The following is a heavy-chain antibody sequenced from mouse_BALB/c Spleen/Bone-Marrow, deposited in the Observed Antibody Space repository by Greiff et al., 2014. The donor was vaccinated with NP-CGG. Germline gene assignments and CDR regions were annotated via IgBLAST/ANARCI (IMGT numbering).Heavy chain of an antibody. Sequence: VQLKDSGGDLVKPGGSLKLSCAASGFTFSSYGMSWGRQTPDKRLEWVGSISSGGSNTYYPDSVKGRITISRDNAKNTLSLQMSSRKSKATDMDYCARPQRYYAMDYWGQGTSVTVSS. CDR1: GFTFSSYG. V-gene: IGHV5-6*01. CDR3: ARPQRYYAMDY. J-gene: IGHJ4*01. CDR2: ISSGGSNT.